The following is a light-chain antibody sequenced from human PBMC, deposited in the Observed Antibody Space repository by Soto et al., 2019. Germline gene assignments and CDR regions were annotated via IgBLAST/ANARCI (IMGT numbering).Light chain of an antibody. J-gene: IGKJ5*01. CDR1: QTIEKY. CDR3: QQSYSTPIT. Sequence: DIQMTQSPSSLSASVGDTVTITCRASQTIEKYLHWYQQKPGKAPNLLIYAASSLQSGVPSRFSGSGSGTDFTLTISSLQPEDFATYYCQQSYSTPITFGQGTRLEIK. V-gene: IGKV1-39*01. CDR2: AAS.